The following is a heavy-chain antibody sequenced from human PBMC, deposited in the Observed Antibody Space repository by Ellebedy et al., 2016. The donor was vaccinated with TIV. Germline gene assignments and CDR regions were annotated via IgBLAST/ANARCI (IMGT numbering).Heavy chain of an antibody. CDR3: VAALDY. J-gene: IGHJ4*02. CDR1: GFSFSDYY. V-gene: IGHV3-11*04. CDR2: ISSSGYMM. Sequence: GESLKISCAASGFSFSDYYMSWIRQAPGKGLEWVSYISSSGYMMYYADSVKGRFTTSRDNAENSLYLQMNSLRGDDTAVYYCVAALDYWGQGTLVTGSS. D-gene: IGHD6-25*01.